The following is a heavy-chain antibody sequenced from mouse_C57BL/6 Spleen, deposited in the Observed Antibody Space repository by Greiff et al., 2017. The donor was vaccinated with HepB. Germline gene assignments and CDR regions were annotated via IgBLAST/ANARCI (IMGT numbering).Heavy chain of an antibody. CDR3: ARLGYGSSYGGYFDV. CDR1: GYTFTSYW. CDR2: IYPGSGST. J-gene: IGHJ1*03. D-gene: IGHD1-1*01. Sequence: QVQLQQPGAELVKPGASVKMSCKAFGYTFTSYWITWVKQRPGQGLEWIGDIYPGSGSTNYNEKFKSKATLTVDTSSSTAYMQLSSLTSEDSAVYYCARLGYGSSYGGYFDVWGTGTTVTVSS. V-gene: IGHV1-55*01.